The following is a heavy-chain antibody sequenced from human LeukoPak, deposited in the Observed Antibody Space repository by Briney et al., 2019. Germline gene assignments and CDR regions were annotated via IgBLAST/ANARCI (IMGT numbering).Heavy chain of an antibody. CDR1: GFTFSSYS. J-gene: IGHJ4*02. Sequence: GGSLRLSCAASGFTFSSYSMNWVRQAPGKGLEWVSSISSSSSYIYYADSVKGRFTISRDNAKNSLYLQMNSLRAEDTAVYYCARGIAKGLSDYWGQGTLVTVSS. D-gene: IGHD2-21*01. CDR3: ARGIAKGLSDY. V-gene: IGHV3-21*01. CDR2: ISSSSSYI.